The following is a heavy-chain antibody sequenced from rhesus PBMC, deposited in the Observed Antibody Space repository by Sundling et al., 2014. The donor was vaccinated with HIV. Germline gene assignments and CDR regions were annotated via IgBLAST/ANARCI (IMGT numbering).Heavy chain of an antibody. CDR2: IFGSGSNT. CDR1: DDSISSSY. V-gene: IGHV4-169*02. D-gene: IGHD2-21*01. CDR3: AREDTEEYCTGSGCYAVIDY. J-gene: IGHJ4*01. Sequence: QVQLQESGPGLVKPSETLSVTCAVSDDSISSSYWSWIRQAPGKGLEWIGYIFGSGSNTTYNPSLKNRVTISRDTSKNQFSLQVTSVTAADTAVYYCAREDTEEYCTGSGCYAVIDYWGQGVLVTVSS.